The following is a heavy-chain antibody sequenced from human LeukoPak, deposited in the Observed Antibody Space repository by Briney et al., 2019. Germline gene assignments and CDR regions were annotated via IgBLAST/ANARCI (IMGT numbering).Heavy chain of an antibody. Sequence: PGGSLRLSCAASGFTFSSYGMNWVRQAPGKGLEWVAVIWYDGIKKYYADSVKGRFTISRDNSKNTVYLQMNSLRAEDTAVYYCAKDRGGVPPFDYWGQGTLVTVSS. CDR2: IWYDGIKK. V-gene: IGHV3-33*06. CDR3: AKDRGGVPPFDY. CDR1: GFTFSSYG. J-gene: IGHJ4*02. D-gene: IGHD3-10*01.